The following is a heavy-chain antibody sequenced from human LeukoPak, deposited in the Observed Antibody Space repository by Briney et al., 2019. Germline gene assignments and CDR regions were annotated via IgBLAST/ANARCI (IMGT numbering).Heavy chain of an antibody. CDR1: GYTFTGYY. V-gene: IGHV1-2*02. J-gene: IGHJ4*02. CDR3: ARVESLYCSSGSCYDY. Sequence: ASVKVSCKASGYTFTGYYIHWVRQAPGQGLEWMGWINPNSGGTKYAQKFQGRVTMTRDTSISTAYMELSRLISDDTAVYYCARVESLYCSSGSCYDYWGQGTLVTVSS. CDR2: INPNSGGT. D-gene: IGHD2-15*01.